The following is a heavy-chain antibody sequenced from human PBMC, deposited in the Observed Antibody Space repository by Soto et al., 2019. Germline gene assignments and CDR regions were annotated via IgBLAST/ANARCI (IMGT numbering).Heavy chain of an antibody. Sequence: SETLSLTCSVSGGSISSGGYYWTWIRQHPEKGLEWIGYIYYSGSTYYKPSLKSRVTISVDTSKNQFSLMLSSVTAADTAVYFCARGGLTAYYFDYWGLGTLVTVS. V-gene: IGHV4-31*03. D-gene: IGHD3-10*01. CDR1: GGSISSGGYY. CDR2: IYYSGST. CDR3: ARGGLTAYYFDY. J-gene: IGHJ4*02.